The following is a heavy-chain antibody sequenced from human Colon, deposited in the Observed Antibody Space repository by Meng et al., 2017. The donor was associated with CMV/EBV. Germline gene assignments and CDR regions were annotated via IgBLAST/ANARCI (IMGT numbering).Heavy chain of an antibody. CDR2: IKTDGSTT. D-gene: IGHD1-14*01. CDR3: VSGLVGTRNY. Sequence: EVQLVGSGGGLVQPGGSLRLSCSVSGFTFSNYWMYWVRQTPGKGLVCVARIKTDGSTTEYADSVKGRFTISRDNGRNTFYLQMNSLRGEDTAVYFCVSGLVGTRNYWAQGTLVTVSS. CDR1: GFTFSNYW. V-gene: IGHV3-74*03. J-gene: IGHJ4*02.